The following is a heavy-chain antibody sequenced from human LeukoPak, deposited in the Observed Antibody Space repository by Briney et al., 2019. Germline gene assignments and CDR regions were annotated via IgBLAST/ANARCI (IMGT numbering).Heavy chain of an antibody. CDR3: ASYYGDYNLNYYYYYMDV. CDR2: IYYSGST. V-gene: IGHV4-59*01. D-gene: IGHD4-17*01. Sequence: PPETLSLTCTVSGGSISSYYWSWIRQPPGKGLEWIGYIYYSGSTNYNPSLKSRVTISVDTSKNQFSLKLSSVTAADTAVYYCASYYGDYNLNYYYYYMDVWGKGTTVTVSS. CDR1: GGSISSYY. J-gene: IGHJ6*03.